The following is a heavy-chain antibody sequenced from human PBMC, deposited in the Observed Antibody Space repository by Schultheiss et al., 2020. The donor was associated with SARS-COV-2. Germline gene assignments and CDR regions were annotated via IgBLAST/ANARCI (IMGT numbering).Heavy chain of an antibody. Sequence: ASVKVSCKASGYTFTSYAMHWVRQAPGQRLEWMGWINAGNGNTKYSQKFQGRVTITRDTSASTAYMELSSLRSEDTAVYYCARNPKGNYGDYGEPDWYFDLWGRGTLVTVSS. CDR3: ARNPKGNYGDYGEPDWYFDL. J-gene: IGHJ2*01. V-gene: IGHV1-3*01. CDR1: GYTFTSYA. D-gene: IGHD4-17*01. CDR2: INAGNGNT.